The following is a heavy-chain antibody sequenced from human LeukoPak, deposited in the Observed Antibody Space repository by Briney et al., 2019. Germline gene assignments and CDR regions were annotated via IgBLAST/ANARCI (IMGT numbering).Heavy chain of an antibody. J-gene: IGHJ5*02. Sequence: SETLSLTCTVSGYSISTGYYWDWIRQPPGKGLEWIEEINHSGSTNYNPSLKSRVTISVDTSKNQFSLKLSSVTAADTAVYYCARGNGPYYDFWSGYYTNNWFDPWGQGTLVTVSS. V-gene: IGHV4-38-2*02. CDR2: INHSGST. D-gene: IGHD3-3*01. CDR3: ARGNGPYYDFWSGYYTNNWFDP. CDR1: GYSISTGYY.